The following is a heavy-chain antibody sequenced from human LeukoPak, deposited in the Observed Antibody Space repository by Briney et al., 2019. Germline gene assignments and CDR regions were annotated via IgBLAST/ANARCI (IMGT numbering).Heavy chain of an antibody. D-gene: IGHD3-22*01. CDR1: GFTFSSYG. CDR3: ARDRDDSSGYLSY. CDR2: IWYDGSNK. Sequence: GGCLRLSCAASGFTFSSYGMHWVRQAPGKGRECGADIWYDGSNKYYADSVKGRFTISRDNSKNTLYLQMNSLRAEDTAVYYCARDRDDSSGYLSYWGQGTLVTVSS. J-gene: IGHJ4*02. V-gene: IGHV3-33*01.